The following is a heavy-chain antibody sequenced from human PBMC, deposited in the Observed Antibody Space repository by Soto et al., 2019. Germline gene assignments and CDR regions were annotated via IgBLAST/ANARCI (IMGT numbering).Heavy chain of an antibody. CDR2: IWYDGSNR. Sequence: QVQLVESGGGVVQPGRSLRLSCAASGFTFSRHAIHWVRQAPGKGLEWVALIWYDGSNRNYVDSVKGRFTISRDSSKNTVYLQMNILRVEDTAIYFCARDTANGLDYWGQGTLVTVSS. V-gene: IGHV3-33*01. CDR3: ARDTANGLDY. CDR1: GFTFSRHA. J-gene: IGHJ4*02.